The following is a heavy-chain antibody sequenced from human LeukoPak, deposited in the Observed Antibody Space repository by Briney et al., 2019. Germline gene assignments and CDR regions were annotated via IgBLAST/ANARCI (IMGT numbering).Heavy chain of an antibody. Sequence: KPSETLSLTCTVSGGSISSYYWSWIRQPPGKGLEWIGYIYYSGSTNYNPSLKSRVTISVDTSKNQFSLKLSSVTAADTAVYYCARDLGELLIDYWGQGTLVTVSS. V-gene: IGHV4-59*01. CDR1: GGSISSYY. J-gene: IGHJ4*02. CDR3: ARDLGELLIDY. D-gene: IGHD1-26*01. CDR2: IYYSGST.